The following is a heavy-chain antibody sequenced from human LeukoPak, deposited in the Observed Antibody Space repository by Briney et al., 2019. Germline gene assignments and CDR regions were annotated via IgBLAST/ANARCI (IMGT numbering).Heavy chain of an antibody. CDR2: ISAYSGKT. D-gene: IGHD6-19*01. Sequence: GASVTVSCKASGFTFTHFGISWVRQAPGQGLEWMGWISAYSGKTSYAQKFQGRVIMTTDTSSSTAYMELRSLRSDDTAVYYCAKDSSGWYAHLDYWGQGTLVTVSS. J-gene: IGHJ4*02. CDR1: GFTFTHFG. V-gene: IGHV1-18*01. CDR3: AKDSSGWYAHLDY.